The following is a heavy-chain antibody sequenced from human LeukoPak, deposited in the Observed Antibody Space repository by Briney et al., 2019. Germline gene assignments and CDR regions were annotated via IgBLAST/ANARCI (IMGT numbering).Heavy chain of an antibody. CDR1: GFSVSGNY. CDR3: ARDGTRIATSSGYYYFGMDV. Sequence: PGGSLRLSCAASGFSVSGNYMSWVRQAPGKGLEWVAIIYNRGNTYYADSVRGRFTISRDNSKNTVSLEMSSLKAEDTAVYYCARDGTRIATSSGYYYFGMDVWGQGTTVTVSS. D-gene: IGHD6-13*01. V-gene: IGHV3-53*01. J-gene: IGHJ6*02. CDR2: IYNRGNT.